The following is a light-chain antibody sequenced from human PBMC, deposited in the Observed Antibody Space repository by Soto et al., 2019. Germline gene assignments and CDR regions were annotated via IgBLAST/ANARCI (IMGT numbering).Light chain of an antibody. J-gene: IGLJ3*02. CDR3: QTWGPGIEV. CDR1: SGHSSYT. Sequence: QLVLTQSPSASASLGASVKLTCTLSSGHSSYTIAWHQQQPEKGPRYLMTLNSDGSHSKGGGIPDRFSGSSSGAERSLSISTLHSQDEADYSCQTWGPGIEVFGGGTKLTVL. CDR2: LNSDGSH. V-gene: IGLV4-69*01.